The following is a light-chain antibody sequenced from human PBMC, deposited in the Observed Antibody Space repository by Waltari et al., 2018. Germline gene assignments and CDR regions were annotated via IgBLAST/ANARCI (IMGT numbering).Light chain of an antibody. Sequence: QAVVTQEPSLTVSPGGTVTPTCDSSSGTVTSALYPYWFQQKPGQAPRTLIYDTNNKHSWTPARFSGSLLGGKAALTLSGAQPEDEADYYCLLSYTGSRVFGPGTKVTVL. CDR1: SGTVTSALY. CDR3: LLSYTGSRV. CDR2: DTN. V-gene: IGLV7-46*01. J-gene: IGLJ1*01.